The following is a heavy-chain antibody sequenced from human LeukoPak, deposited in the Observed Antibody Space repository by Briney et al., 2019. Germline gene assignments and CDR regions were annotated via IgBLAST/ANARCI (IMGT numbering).Heavy chain of an antibody. D-gene: IGHD4-17*01. CDR2: IHSTGNS. J-gene: IGHJ5*02. Sequence: SETLSLTCTVSGGSISGTDLYWGWIRQLPGKGLEWIGNIHSTGNSFCNPSLKSRVTISVDTSKNQFSLKLSSVTAADTAVYYCARGRVFDGDYSEPRPENNWFDPWGQGTLVTVSS. CDR1: GGSISGTDLY. V-gene: IGHV4-39*07. CDR3: ARGRVFDGDYSEPRPENNWFDP.